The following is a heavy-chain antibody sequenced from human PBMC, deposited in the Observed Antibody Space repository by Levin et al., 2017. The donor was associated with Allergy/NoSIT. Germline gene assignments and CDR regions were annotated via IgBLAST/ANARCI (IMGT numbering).Heavy chain of an antibody. D-gene: IGHD6-19*01. V-gene: IGHV3-53*01. CDR2: IYGGGST. Sequence: GGSLRLSCAASGFTVSDNYVSWVRQAPGRGLEWVAVIYGGGSTYYLDSVKGRFTISRDNSENTVHLQMNSLRAEDTAVYYCTRRRSSGWYDDWGQGTLVTVSS. CDR3: TRRRSSGWYDD. J-gene: IGHJ4*02. CDR1: GFTVSDNY.